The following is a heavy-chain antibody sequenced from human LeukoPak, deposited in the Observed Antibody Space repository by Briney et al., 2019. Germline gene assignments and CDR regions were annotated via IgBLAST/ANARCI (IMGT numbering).Heavy chain of an antibody. CDR3: ARALRLVRGVTPSFDP. Sequence: TSETLSLTCGVSGGSISSGGYSWSWIRQPPGKGLEWIGYIYQGGRTDYNPSLKSRVTISVDGSKNQLSLKLNSVTAADTAVYYCARALRLVRGVTPSFDPWGQGTLVTVSS. CDR2: IYQGGRT. V-gene: IGHV4-30-2*01. CDR1: GGSISSGGYS. D-gene: IGHD3-10*01. J-gene: IGHJ5*02.